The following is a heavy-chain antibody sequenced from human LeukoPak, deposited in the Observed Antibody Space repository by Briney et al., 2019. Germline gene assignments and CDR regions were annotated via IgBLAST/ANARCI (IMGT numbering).Heavy chain of an antibody. J-gene: IGHJ3*02. Sequence: RSLRLSCAASGFTFSSYGMHWVRPAPGKGLEWVAVISYDGSNKYYADSVKGRFTISRDNSKNTLYLQMNSLRAEDTAVYYCAKAPPIYYDSSEDAFDIWGQGTMVTVSS. CDR3: AKAPPIYYDSSEDAFDI. D-gene: IGHD3-22*01. CDR1: GFTFSSYG. V-gene: IGHV3-30*18. CDR2: ISYDGSNK.